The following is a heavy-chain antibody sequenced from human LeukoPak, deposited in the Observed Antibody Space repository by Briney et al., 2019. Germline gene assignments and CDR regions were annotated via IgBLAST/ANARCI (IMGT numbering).Heavy chain of an antibody. V-gene: IGHV4-61*01. Sequence: SETLSLTCTVSGGSVSSGSYYWSWIRQLPGKGLEWIGYIYYSGSTNYNPSLKSRVTISVDTSKNQFSLKLSSVTAADTAVYYCARGGGLPTTSDYWGQGTLVTVSS. J-gene: IGHJ4*02. CDR1: GGSVSSGSYY. CDR3: ARGGGLPTTSDY. CDR2: IYYSGST. D-gene: IGHD1-14*01.